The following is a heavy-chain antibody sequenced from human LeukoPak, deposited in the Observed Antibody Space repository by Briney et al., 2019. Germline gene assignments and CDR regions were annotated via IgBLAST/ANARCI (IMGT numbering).Heavy chain of an antibody. CDR3: ARGPSGYHNT. J-gene: IGHJ4*02. Sequence: GGSLRLSCVASRFTFNKYYMSWVRQAPGKGLQWVANINPDGSEKYYVDSVKGRFTISRDNAKNSLYLQMNSLRAEDTAVYYCARGPSGYHNTGGQGTLVTVSS. CDR1: RFTFNKYY. V-gene: IGHV3-7*01. CDR2: INPDGSEK. D-gene: IGHD5-12*01.